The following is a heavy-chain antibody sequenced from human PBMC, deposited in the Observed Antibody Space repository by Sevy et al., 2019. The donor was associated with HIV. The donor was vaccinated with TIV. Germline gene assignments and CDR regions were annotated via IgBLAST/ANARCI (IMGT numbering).Heavy chain of an antibody. J-gene: IGHJ6*02. CDR3: ERVIFGVVTGAYYYYGLDV. CDR2: ISTSGST. Sequence: SETLSLTCSVSGDSINSYSWTWIRQPAGKGLEYVGRISTSGSTNYNPSLKSRVSMLINTSKNQFSLKLNSLTAADTAVYYWERVIFGVVTGAYYYYGLDVWGQGTTVTVSS. CDR1: GDSINSYS. D-gene: IGHD3-3*02. V-gene: IGHV4-4*07.